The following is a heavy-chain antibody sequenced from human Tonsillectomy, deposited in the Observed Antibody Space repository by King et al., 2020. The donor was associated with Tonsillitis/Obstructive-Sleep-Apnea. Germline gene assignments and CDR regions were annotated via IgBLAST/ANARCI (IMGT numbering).Heavy chain of an antibody. CDR2: VYWDDDK. CDR3: VPRRGLPEPFDY. J-gene: IGHJ4*02. D-gene: IGHD2-15*01. Sequence: ITLKESGPTLVKPTQTLTLTCTFSGFSLSTDGVGVGWIRQPPGKALEWLALVYWDDDKRYSPSLKSRLTITKDTSKNQVVLTMTNMDPVDTATYYCVPRRGLPEPFDYWGQGTLVTVSS. CDR1: GFSLSTDGVG. V-gene: IGHV2-5*02.